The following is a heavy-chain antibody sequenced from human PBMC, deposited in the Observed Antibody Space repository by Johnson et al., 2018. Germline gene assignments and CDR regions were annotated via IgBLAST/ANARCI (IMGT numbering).Heavy chain of an antibody. CDR3: ARLPWSGYFDY. J-gene: IGHJ4*02. CDR1: GFIFSDYW. D-gene: IGHD3-3*01. Sequence: GGSLRLSCAASGFIFSDYWMSWVRQAPGKGLEWLANIKEDGSAEYYVDSLKGRFTFSRDNAKNSLYLRMNSLRAEDTAVYYCARLPWSGYFDYWGQGTLVTVSS. V-gene: IGHV3-7*01. CDR2: IKEDGSAE.